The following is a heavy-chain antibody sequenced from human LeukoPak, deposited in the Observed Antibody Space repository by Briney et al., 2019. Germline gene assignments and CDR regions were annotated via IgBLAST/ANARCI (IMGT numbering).Heavy chain of an antibody. D-gene: IGHD3-16*02. CDR3: ARAQNWGSYRQAKTYFDY. V-gene: IGHV1-18*01. CDR2: ISAYNGNT. Sequence: GPVKVSRKASGYTFTSYGISWVRQAPGQGLEWMGWISAYNGNTNYAQKLQGRVTMTTDTSTSTAYMELRSLRSDDTAVYYCARAQNWGSYRQAKTYFDYWGQGTLVTVSS. J-gene: IGHJ4*02. CDR1: GYTFTSYG.